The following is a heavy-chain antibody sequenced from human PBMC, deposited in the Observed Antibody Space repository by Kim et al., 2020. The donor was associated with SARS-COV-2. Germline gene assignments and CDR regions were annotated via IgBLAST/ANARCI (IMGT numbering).Heavy chain of an antibody. CDR1: GGSISSGGYY. CDR3: ARVRGHSNIVVVVAATRPDAFDI. Sequence: SETLSLTCTVSGGSISSGGYYWSWIRQHPGKGLEWIGYIYYSGSTYYNPSLKSRVTISVDTSKNQFSLKLSSVTAADTAVYYCARVRGHSNIVVVVAATRPDAFDIWGQGTMVTVSS. D-gene: IGHD2-15*01. J-gene: IGHJ3*02. V-gene: IGHV4-31*03. CDR2: IYYSGST.